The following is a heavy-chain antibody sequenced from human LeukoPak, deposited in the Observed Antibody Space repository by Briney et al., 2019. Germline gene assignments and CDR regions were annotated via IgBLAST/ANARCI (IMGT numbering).Heavy chain of an antibody. Sequence: ATVKVSCKASGYTFTSYAMNWVRQAPGQGLEWMGWINTNTGNPTYAQGFTGRFVFSLDTSVSTAYLQISSLRAEDTAVYYCARGGFGSWYWFDPWGQGTLVTVSS. CDR2: INTNTGNP. V-gene: IGHV7-4-1*02. D-gene: IGHD6-13*01. J-gene: IGHJ5*02. CDR1: GYTFTSYA. CDR3: ARGGFGSWYWFDP.